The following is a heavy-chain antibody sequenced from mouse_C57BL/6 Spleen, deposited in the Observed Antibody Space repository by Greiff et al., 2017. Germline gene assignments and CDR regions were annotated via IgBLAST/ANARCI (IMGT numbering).Heavy chain of an antibody. D-gene: IGHD2-1*01. CDR1: GYTFTSYW. V-gene: IGHV1-61*01. Sequence: QVQLQQSGAELVRPGSSVKLSCKASGYTFTSYWMDWVKQRPGQGLEWIGNIYPTDSETHYNQKFKDKATLTVDKSSSTAYMQLSSLTSADSAVYFCARFGNYERFAYWGQGTIVTVSA. J-gene: IGHJ3*01. CDR2: IYPTDSET. CDR3: ARFGNYERFAY.